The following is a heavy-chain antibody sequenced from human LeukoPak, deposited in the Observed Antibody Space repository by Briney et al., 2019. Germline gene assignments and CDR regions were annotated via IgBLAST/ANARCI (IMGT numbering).Heavy chain of an antibody. CDR3: ARGGIAARRWDFDY. J-gene: IGHJ4*02. Sequence: ASVKVSCKASGYTFTGCYMHWVRQAPGQGLEWMGWINPNSGGTNYAQKFQGRVTMTRDTSISTAYMELSRLRSDGTAVYYCARGGIAARRWDFDYWGQGTLVTVSS. D-gene: IGHD6-6*01. CDR2: INPNSGGT. CDR1: GYTFTGCY. V-gene: IGHV1-2*02.